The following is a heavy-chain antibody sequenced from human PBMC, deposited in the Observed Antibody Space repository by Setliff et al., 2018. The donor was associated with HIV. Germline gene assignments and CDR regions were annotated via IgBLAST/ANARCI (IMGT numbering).Heavy chain of an antibody. V-gene: IGHV3-30*02. CDR1: GFTFSSYW. D-gene: IGHD6-13*01. CDR2: IRYDGSDK. Sequence: PGGSLRLSCAASGFTFSSYWMAWVRQAPGKGLEWVAFIRYDGSDKYYADSVRGRFTISRDNSKNTLYLQMNSLRAEDTAVYYCAKNLYRSGWSPLDYWGQGTLVTVSS. J-gene: IGHJ4*02. CDR3: AKNLYRSGWSPLDY.